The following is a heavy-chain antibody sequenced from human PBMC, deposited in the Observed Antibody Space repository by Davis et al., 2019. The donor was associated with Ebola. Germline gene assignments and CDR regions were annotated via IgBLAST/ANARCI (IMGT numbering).Heavy chain of an antibody. V-gene: IGHV1-69*13. Sequence: SVKVSCKASAYTFTSYDINWVRQAPGQGLEWMGGIIPIFGTANYAQKFQGRVTITADESTSTAYMELNSLRSEDTAVYYCAREWSQGVGSYFFYWGQGTLVAVSS. CDR2: IIPIFGTA. CDR3: AREWSQGVGSYFFY. J-gene: IGHJ4*02. CDR1: AYTFTSYD. D-gene: IGHD1-26*01.